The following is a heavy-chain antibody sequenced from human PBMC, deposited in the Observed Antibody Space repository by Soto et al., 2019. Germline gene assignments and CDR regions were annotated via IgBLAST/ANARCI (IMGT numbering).Heavy chain of an antibody. Sequence: SETLSLTCAVYGGSFSGYYWSWIRQPPGKGLEWIGEINHSGSTNYNPSLKSRVTISVDTSKNQFSLKLSSVTAADTAVYYCARGGIAAADWFDPWGQGTLVTVSS. CDR3: ARGGIAAADWFDP. V-gene: IGHV4-34*01. CDR2: INHSGST. CDR1: GGSFSGYY. J-gene: IGHJ5*02. D-gene: IGHD6-13*01.